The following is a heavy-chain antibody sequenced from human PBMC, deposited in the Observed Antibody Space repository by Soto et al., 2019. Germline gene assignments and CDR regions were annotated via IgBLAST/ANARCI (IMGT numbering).Heavy chain of an antibody. CDR3: ARASGNLGVWAYFFDS. CDR2: ISGYNGNT. CDR1: GYTFTDYG. D-gene: IGHD1-26*01. V-gene: IGHV1-18*01. J-gene: IGHJ4*02. Sequence: QVQLVQSGAEVKKPGASVKVSCKASGYTFTDYGISWVRQAPGQGLEWMGWISGYNGNTDYAQSFQARVTNPPETSTSTAYMELRSLGSDDTAVFFCARASGNLGVWAYFFDSWGQGTLVTVSS.